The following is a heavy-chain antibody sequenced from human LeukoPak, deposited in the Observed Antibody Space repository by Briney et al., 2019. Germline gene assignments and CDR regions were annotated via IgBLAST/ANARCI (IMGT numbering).Heavy chain of an antibody. CDR1: GGTFSSYA. CDR3: ARGPPLDDYGGNWGVGSDY. J-gene: IGHJ4*02. V-gene: IGHV1-69*05. D-gene: IGHD4-23*01. CDR2: IIPIFGTA. Sequence: SVKVSCKASGGTFSSYAISWVRQAPGQGLEWMGGIIPIFGTANYAQRFQGRVTITTDESTSTAYMELSSLRSEDTAVYYCARGPPLDDYGGNWGVGSDYWGQGTLVTVSS.